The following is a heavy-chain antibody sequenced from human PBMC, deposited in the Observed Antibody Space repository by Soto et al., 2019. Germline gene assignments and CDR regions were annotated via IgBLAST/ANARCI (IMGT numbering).Heavy chain of an antibody. J-gene: IGHJ6*02. CDR1: GGTFSSYA. CDR2: IIPIVGTA. CDR3: ARPQAKVIGWYYYYGMDV. Sequence: ASVKVSCKASGGTFSSYAISWVRQAPGQGLEWMGGIIPIVGTANYAQKFQGRVTITADESASTAYMELSSLRSEDTAVYYCARPQAKVIGWYYYYGMDVWGQGTTVTVSS. V-gene: IGHV1-69*13.